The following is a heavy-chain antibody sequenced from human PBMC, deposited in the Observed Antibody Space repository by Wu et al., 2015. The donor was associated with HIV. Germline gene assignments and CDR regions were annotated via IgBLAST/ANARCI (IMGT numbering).Heavy chain of an antibody. Sequence: QVQLVQSGAEVKKPGASVKVSCKASGYTFTSYDINWVRQASGQGLEWMGWMNPNNGNTGSAEQFQNRLTLTRNTSISTAYMELSSLTSEDSAVYYCARSPYDILTGSRLSINYYYYGMDVWGQGTTVTVSS. CDR2: MNPNNGNT. CDR1: GYTFTSYD. V-gene: IGHV1-8*02. CDR3: ARSPYDILTGSRLSINYYYYGMDV. D-gene: IGHD3-9*01. J-gene: IGHJ6*02.